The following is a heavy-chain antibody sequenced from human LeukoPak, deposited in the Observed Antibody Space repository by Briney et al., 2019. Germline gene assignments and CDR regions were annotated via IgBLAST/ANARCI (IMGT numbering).Heavy chain of an antibody. J-gene: IGHJ6*03. Sequence: SQTRSLTCAISGDSVSRNSAAWNWIRQSPSRGLEWLGRTYYRSTWYNDYAVSVKSRITINPDTSKNQFSLQLNSVTPEDTAVYYCARDQGGVGYCSSTSCYSRSRGWPYHMDVWGKGTTVTVSS. CDR1: GDSVSRNSAA. CDR2: TYYRSTWYN. CDR3: ARDQGGVGYCSSTSCYSRSRGWPYHMDV. V-gene: IGHV6-1*01. D-gene: IGHD2-2*02.